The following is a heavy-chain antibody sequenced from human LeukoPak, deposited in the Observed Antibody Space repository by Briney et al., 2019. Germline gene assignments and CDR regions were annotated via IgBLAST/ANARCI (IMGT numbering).Heavy chain of an antibody. Sequence: GGSLRLSCAASGFTFSSHALHWVRQAPGKGLEWVAVISSDGSYKYYADSVKGRFTISRDNSKNTLYLQMNSLIPEDTAVYYCARQYISGQWYFDYWGQGTLVTVSS. D-gene: IGHD5-18*01. V-gene: IGHV3-30*04. J-gene: IGHJ4*02. CDR2: ISSDGSYK. CDR1: GFTFSSHA. CDR3: ARQYISGQWYFDY.